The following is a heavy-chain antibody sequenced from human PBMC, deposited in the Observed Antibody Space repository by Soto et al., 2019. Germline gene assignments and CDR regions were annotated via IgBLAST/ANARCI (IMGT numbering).Heavy chain of an antibody. J-gene: IGHJ6*02. V-gene: IGHV4-31*03. D-gene: IGHD2-2*01. CDR2: IYYSGST. CDR1: GGSISSGGYY. CDR3: ARAASTMYYYYGMDV. Sequence: SETLSLTCTVSGGSISSGGYYWSWIRQHPGKGLEWIGYIYYSGSTYYNPSLKSRVSISVDTSKNQFSVRLSSVTAADTAVYYCARAASTMYYYYGMDVWGQGTTVTVSS.